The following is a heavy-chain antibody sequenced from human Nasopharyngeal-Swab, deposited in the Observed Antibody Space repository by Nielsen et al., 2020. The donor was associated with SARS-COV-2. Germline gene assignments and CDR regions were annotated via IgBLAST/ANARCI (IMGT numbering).Heavy chain of an antibody. V-gene: IGHV4-39*01. Sequence: WIRQPPGKGLEWIGSVYYSGSTYYNPSLKSRVTISVDTSMNQFSLKLSSVTAADTAVYYCARRGIAVAGVDWGQGTLVTVSS. CDR2: VYYSGST. CDR3: ARRGIAVAGVD. J-gene: IGHJ4*02. D-gene: IGHD6-19*01.